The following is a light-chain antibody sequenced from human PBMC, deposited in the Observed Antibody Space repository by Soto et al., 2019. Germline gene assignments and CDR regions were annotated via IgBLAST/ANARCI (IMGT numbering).Light chain of an antibody. CDR2: DTS. CDR1: TGGVTDGHY. Sequence: QTVVTQEPSLTVSPGGTVTLTCGSSTGGVTDGHYPYWFQQKAGQAPRTLIYDTSNKHSWTPARFSGSLLGGKAALTLSGAQPEDEADYYCLLYYISGPVFGGGTKLTVL. V-gene: IGLV7-46*01. CDR3: LLYYISGPV. J-gene: IGLJ3*02.